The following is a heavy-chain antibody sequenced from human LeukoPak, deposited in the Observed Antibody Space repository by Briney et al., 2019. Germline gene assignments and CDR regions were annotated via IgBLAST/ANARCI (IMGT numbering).Heavy chain of an antibody. Sequence: PSETLSLTCTVSGGSISNYYWSWIRQPAGKGLEWIGRISSSGNTNYNPSLKSRVTISVDTSMNLFALKLRSVTAADTAVYYCARQGVATAIDYWGQGTLVTVSS. V-gene: IGHV4-4*07. D-gene: IGHD2-21*02. CDR3: ARQGVATAIDY. J-gene: IGHJ4*02. CDR2: ISSSGNT. CDR1: GGSISNYY.